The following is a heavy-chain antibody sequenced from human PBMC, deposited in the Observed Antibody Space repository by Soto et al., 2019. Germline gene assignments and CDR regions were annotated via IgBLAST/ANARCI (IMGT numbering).Heavy chain of an antibody. CDR1: GGSISSSSYY. CDR2: IYYSGST. J-gene: IGHJ3*02. V-gene: IGHV4-39*01. Sequence: SETLSLTCTVSGGSISSSSYYWGWIRQPPGKGLEWIGSIYYSGSTYYNPSLKSRVTISVDTSKNQFSLKLSSVAAADTAVYYCARALQDIVVHRAFDIWGQGTMVTVSS. CDR3: ARALQDIVVHRAFDI. D-gene: IGHD2-15*01.